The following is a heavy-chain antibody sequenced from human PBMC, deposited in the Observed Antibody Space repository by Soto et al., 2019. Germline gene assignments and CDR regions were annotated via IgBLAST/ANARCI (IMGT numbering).Heavy chain of an antibody. J-gene: IGHJ6*02. CDR3: AIFGWDIVVVPAALGYYYGMDV. Sequence: QVQLVQSGAEVKKPGASVKVSCKASGYTFTGYYMHWVRQAPGQGLEWMGWINPNSGGTNYAQKFQGRVTMTRDTSISTAYMELSRLRSDDTVVYYCAIFGWDIVVVPAALGYYYGMDVWGQGTTVTVSS. D-gene: IGHD2-2*01. CDR2: INPNSGGT. V-gene: IGHV1-2*02. CDR1: GYTFTGYY.